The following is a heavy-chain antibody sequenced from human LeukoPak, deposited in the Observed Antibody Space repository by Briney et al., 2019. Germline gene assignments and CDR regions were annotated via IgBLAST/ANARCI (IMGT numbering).Heavy chain of an antibody. CDR2: IKQDGSER. D-gene: IGHD2-2*02. CDR3: ARGAEYCSSTSCYIVY. J-gene: IGHJ4*02. CDR1: GFTISRYW. V-gene: IGHV3-7*02. Sequence: PGASLQISCGSSGFTISRYWMSWVRQAPGKGLEWVANIKQDGSERTYVDSVKGRFTISRDNAKNSLYLQMNSLRVEDTAMYYCARGAEYCSSTSCYIVYWGQGTLVTVSS.